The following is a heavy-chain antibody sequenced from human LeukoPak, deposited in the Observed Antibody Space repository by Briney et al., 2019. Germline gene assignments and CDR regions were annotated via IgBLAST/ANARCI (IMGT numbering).Heavy chain of an antibody. V-gene: IGHV4-39*07. CDR3: ARVFVATNDLDY. CDR1: GGSISSSSYY. Sequence: SETLSLTCTVSGGSISSSSYYWGWIRQPPGKGLEWIGSIYYSGSTYYNPSLKSRVTISVDTSKNQFSLKLSSVTAADTAVYYCARVFVATNDLDYWGQGTLVTVSS. J-gene: IGHJ4*02. D-gene: IGHD5-12*01. CDR2: IYYSGST.